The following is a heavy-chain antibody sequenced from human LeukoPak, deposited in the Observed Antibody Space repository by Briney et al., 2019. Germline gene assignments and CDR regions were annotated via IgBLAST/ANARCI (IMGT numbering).Heavy chain of an antibody. Sequence: SQTLSLTCAISGDSVSSNSAAWNWIRQSPSRGLEWLGRTYYRSKWYNDYAVCVKSRITINPDTSKNQFSLQLNSVTPEDTAVYYCARTKRYFDWQPFDYWGQGTLVTVSS. V-gene: IGHV6-1*01. CDR3: ARTKRYFDWQPFDY. CDR2: TYYRSKWYN. D-gene: IGHD3-9*01. CDR1: GDSVSSNSAA. J-gene: IGHJ4*02.